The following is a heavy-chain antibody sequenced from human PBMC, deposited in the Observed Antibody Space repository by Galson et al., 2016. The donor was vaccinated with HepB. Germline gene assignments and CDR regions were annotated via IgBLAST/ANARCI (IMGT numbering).Heavy chain of an antibody. CDR2: ISTSGTNT. V-gene: IGHV3-11*04. CDR1: GLTFGHSS. D-gene: IGHD5-24*01. CDR3: ARDPGYITAAPFFDY. Sequence: SLRLPCPVSGLTFGHSSLTCIRQAPGKGLEWVSYISTSGTNTYYADSVKGRFTISRDNAKNSLYVQMNSLRVEDTALYYCARDPGYITAAPFFDYWGQGTLVTVSS. J-gene: IGHJ4*02.